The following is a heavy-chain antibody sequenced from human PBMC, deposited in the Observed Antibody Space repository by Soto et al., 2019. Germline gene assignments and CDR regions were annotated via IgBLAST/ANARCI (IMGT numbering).Heavy chain of an antibody. D-gene: IGHD6-13*01. J-gene: IGHJ4*02. CDR3: AKSYSSNWYDYFDD. CDR2: ISGSGDST. V-gene: IGHV3-23*01. Sequence: GGSLRLSCAASGFTFSSYAMSWVRQAPGKGLEWVSAISGSGDSTYYADSVKGRFTISRDTSKNTLYLQMDSLRAEDTALYYCAKSYSSNWYDYFDDWGQGTLVTVS. CDR1: GFTFSSYA.